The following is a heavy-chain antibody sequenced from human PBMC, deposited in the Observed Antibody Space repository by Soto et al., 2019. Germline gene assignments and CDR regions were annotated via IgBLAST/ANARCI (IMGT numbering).Heavy chain of an antibody. Sequence: EVQLLESGGGLVQPGGCLRLSCAASGYSFNKYAMTWVRQAPGKGLEWVAAISGSGGRTHYADSVKGRFTISRDNSKNILHLQMNSLRVEGTAVFYCARTMKFFGAGLDWGQGTLVSVSS. CDR3: ARTMKFFGAGLD. D-gene: IGHD3-3*01. J-gene: IGHJ4*02. V-gene: IGHV3-23*01. CDR2: ISGSGGRT. CDR1: GYSFNKYA.